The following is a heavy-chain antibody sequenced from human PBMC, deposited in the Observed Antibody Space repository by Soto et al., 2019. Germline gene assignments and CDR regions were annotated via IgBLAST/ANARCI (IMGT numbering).Heavy chain of an antibody. CDR1: GFTVSSNY. J-gene: IGHJ3*02. V-gene: IGHV3-53*01. CDR3: ARGFSSGWYAFDI. D-gene: IGHD6-19*01. Sequence: GGSLRLSCAASGFTVSSNYMSWVRQAPGKGLEWVSVIYSGGSTYYADSVKGRFTISRDNSKNTLYLQMNSLRAEDTALYYCARGFSSGWYAFDIWGQGTMVTVSS. CDR2: IYSGGST.